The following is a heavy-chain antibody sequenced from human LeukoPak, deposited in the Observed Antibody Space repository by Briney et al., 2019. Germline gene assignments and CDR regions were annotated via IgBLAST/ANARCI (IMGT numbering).Heavy chain of an antibody. CDR3: TSLNWN. Sequence: GGSLTLSCAASGLTFSGSAMPWVRHASGGGLGWVGRIRSKANSYATAYAASVKGRFTISRDDSKNTAYLQMNSLKTEDTAVYYCTSLNWNWGQGTLVTVSS. CDR1: GLTFSGSA. V-gene: IGHV3-73*01. D-gene: IGHD1-20*01. CDR2: IRSKANSYAT. J-gene: IGHJ4*02.